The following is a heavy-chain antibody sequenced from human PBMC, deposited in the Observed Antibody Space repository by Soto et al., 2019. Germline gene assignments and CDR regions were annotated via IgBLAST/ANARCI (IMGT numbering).Heavy chain of an antibody. Sequence: EVQLLESGGGLVQPGGSLRLSCAASGFTFSSYAMSWVRQAPGKGLEWVSAISGSGGSTYYADSVKGRFTISRDNSKNTLSLHMNSLRAEDTAVYYCAKELGKYCYGSGILGWFDPWGQGTLVTVSS. D-gene: IGHD3-10*01. CDR3: AKELGKYCYGSGILGWFDP. CDR2: ISGSGGST. V-gene: IGHV3-23*01. J-gene: IGHJ5*02. CDR1: GFTFSSYA.